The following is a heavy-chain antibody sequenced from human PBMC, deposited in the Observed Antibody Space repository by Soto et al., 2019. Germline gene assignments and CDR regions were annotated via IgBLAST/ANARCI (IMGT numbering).Heavy chain of an antibody. D-gene: IGHD2-2*01. Sequence: PGGSLRLSCAASGFTVSSYAIHWVRQAPGKGLEWVAVISYDGSNKYHADSVKGRFTISRDNSKNTLYLQMNSLRAEDTAVYYCARASYCSSTSRYWPDAFDIWGQGTMVTV. CDR3: ARASYCSSTSRYWPDAFDI. V-gene: IGHV3-30-3*01. CDR2: ISYDGSNK. J-gene: IGHJ3*02. CDR1: GFTVSSYA.